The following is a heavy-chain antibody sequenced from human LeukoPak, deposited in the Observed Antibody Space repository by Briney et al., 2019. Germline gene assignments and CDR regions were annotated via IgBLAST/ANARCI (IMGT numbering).Heavy chain of an antibody. J-gene: IGHJ4*02. CDR3: ARGIAAAGTGGYFDY. D-gene: IGHD6-13*01. CDR1: GGSFSGYY. V-gene: IGHV4-34*01. Sequence: PSETLSLTCAVYGGSFSGYYWSWIRQPPGKGLEWIGEINHSGSTNYNPSLKSRVTISVDTSKNQFSLKLSSATAADTAVYYCARGIAAAGTGGYFDYWGQGTLVTVSS. CDR2: INHSGST.